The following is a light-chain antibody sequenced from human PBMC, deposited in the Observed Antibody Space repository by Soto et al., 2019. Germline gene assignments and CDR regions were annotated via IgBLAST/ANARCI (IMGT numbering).Light chain of an antibody. CDR2: GAS. V-gene: IGKV3-20*01. CDR3: QQYGSSGT. J-gene: IGKJ1*01. CDR1: QSVNSNY. Sequence: EIVLTQSPATLSVSPGERATLSCRASQSVNSNYLTWYQQKPGLTPRLLIYGASSRATGIPDRFSGSGSGTDFTLTISRLEPEDFAVYYCQQYGSSGTFGQGTKVDIK.